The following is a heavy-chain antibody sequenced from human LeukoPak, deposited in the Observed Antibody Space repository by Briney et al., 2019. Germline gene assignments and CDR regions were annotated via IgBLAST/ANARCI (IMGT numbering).Heavy chain of an antibody. Sequence: PGRSPRLSCAASGFTFSNYAMHWVRQAPGKGLEWVAVISYDGSNKFYADSVKGRFTISRDNSKNTLHLQMNSLRAEDTAVYYCARSLATSYYYMDVWGKGTTVTVSS. CDR2: ISYDGSNK. J-gene: IGHJ6*03. D-gene: IGHD5-12*01. CDR1: GFTFSNYA. CDR3: ARSLATSYYYMDV. V-gene: IGHV3-30*04.